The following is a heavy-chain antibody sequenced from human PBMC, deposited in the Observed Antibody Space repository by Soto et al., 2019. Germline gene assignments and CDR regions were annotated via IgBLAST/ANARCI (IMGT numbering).Heavy chain of an antibody. D-gene: IGHD3-22*01. Sequence: ASVKVSCKASGYTFTSYGISWVRQAPGQGLEWMGWISGYNGNTKYAQKLQGRVTVTTDTSTSTAYMELRSLISDDTAVYYCARTTAYETSGYYYHTYWGKGTQVTVSS. CDR1: GYTFTSYG. V-gene: IGHV1-18*01. J-gene: IGHJ4*02. CDR2: ISGYNGNT. CDR3: ARTTAYETSGYYYHTY.